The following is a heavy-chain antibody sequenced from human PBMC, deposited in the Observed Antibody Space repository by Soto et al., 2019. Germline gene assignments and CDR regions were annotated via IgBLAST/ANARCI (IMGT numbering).Heavy chain of an antibody. V-gene: IGHV4-39*01. Sequence: QLQLQESGPGLVKPSETLSLTCTVSGYSVSTSTYYWGWIRQSPGKGLEWIGSFYYSGSTYYNPSLNSRVPIAVDTSKNQCSLLLSSVTAADPAVYYCASGLSRFGELLYRLYFDYWGQGTLVTVSS. D-gene: IGHD3-10*01. CDR3: ASGLSRFGELLYRLYFDY. J-gene: IGHJ4*02. CDR1: GYSVSTSTYY. CDR2: FYYSGST.